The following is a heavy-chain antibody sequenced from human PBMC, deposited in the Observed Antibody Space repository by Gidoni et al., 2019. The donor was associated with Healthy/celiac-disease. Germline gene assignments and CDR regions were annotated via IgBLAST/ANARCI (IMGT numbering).Heavy chain of an antibody. CDR1: GFTFSSYS. Sequence: EVQLVESGGGLVQPGGSLRLSCAASGFTFSSYSMNWVRQAPGKGLEWVSYISSSSSTIYYADSVKGRFTISRDNAKNSLYLQMNSLRDEDTAVYYCARRVDGSGRPYYYYYGMDVWGQGTTVTVSS. CDR3: ARRVDGSGRPYYYYYGMDV. V-gene: IGHV3-48*02. J-gene: IGHJ6*02. D-gene: IGHD3-10*01. CDR2: ISSSSSTI.